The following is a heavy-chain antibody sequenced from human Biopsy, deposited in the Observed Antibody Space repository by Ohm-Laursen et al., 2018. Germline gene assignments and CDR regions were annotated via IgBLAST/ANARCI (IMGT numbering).Heavy chain of an antibody. J-gene: IGHJ4*02. CDR2: ISYTGYT. CDR3: ARGSNDFGGLYFPR. V-gene: IGHV4-59*11. CDR1: GGSFTGHY. Sequence: SETLSLTCTVSGGSFTGHYWSWIRQPPGKGLEWIGYISYTGYTSYNASLKSRVTISVDTSRNHFPLRLSSLTAADTAVYYCARGSNDFGGLYFPRWGQGTLLTVSS. D-gene: IGHD4-23*01.